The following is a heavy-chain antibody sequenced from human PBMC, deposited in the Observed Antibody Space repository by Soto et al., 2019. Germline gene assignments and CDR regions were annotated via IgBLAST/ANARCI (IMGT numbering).Heavy chain of an antibody. D-gene: IGHD2-15*01. Sequence: GASVKVSCKASGGTFSSYAISWVRQAPGQGLEWMGGIIPIFGTANYAQKFQGRVTITADKSTSTAYMELSSLRSEDTAVYYCARFLAVGDYYYGMYVWGQGTPVTVSS. CDR3: ARFLAVGDYYYGMYV. V-gene: IGHV1-69*06. CDR1: GGTFSSYA. J-gene: IGHJ6*02. CDR2: IIPIFGTA.